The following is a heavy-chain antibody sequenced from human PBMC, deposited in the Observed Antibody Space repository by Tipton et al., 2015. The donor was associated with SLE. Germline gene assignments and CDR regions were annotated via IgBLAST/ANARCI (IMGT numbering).Heavy chain of an antibody. J-gene: IGHJ4*02. CDR2: IKQDGSEK. D-gene: IGHD2-15*01. CDR3: ARGGRNTGYCSGGSCFEGRY. V-gene: IGHV3-7*01. Sequence: GSLRLSCAASGFTFSNYWMTWVRQAPGKGLEWVANIKQDGSEKYYVDSVKGRFTISRDNAKNTLYLQMNSLRAEDTAVYYRARGGRNTGYCSGGSCFEGRYWGQGTLVTVSS. CDR1: GFTFSNYW.